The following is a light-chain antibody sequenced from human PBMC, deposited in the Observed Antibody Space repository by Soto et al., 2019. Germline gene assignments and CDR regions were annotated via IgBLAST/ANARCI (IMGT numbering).Light chain of an antibody. CDR2: AAS. CDR1: ESIDNW. Sequence: DIHMTQSPSTLSSSWVDTVTITCRASESIDNWLAWYQQKPGKAPKLLIFAASTLVRGVPSRFSGRGSGTGFTLTISSLQADDYATFYCQQYHTDWTFGQGTKVDI. J-gene: IGKJ1*01. CDR3: QQYHTDWT. V-gene: IGKV1-5*01.